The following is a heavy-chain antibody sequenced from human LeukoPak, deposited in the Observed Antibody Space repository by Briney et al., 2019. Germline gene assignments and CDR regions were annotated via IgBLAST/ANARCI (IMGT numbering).Heavy chain of an antibody. J-gene: IGHJ6*03. Sequence: ASVKVSCKASGYTFTSCRISWVRQAPGQGLEWMGWISAYNGNANYAQKLQGRVTMTTDTSTSTAYMELRSLRSDDTAVYYCARDSCSSTSCYLVYYYMDVWGKGTTVTVSS. CDR1: GYTFTSCR. CDR2: ISAYNGNA. D-gene: IGHD2-2*01. V-gene: IGHV1-18*01. CDR3: ARDSCSSTSCYLVYYYMDV.